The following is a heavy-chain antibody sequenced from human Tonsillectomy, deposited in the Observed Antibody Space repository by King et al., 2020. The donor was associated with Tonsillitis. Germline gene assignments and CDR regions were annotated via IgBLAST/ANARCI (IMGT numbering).Heavy chain of an antibody. Sequence: TLKESGPVLVKPTETLTLTCTVSGFSLSNARMGVSWIRQPPGKALEWLAHIFSNDEKSYSTSLKSRLTISKDTSKSQVVLTMTNMDPVDTATYYCAWTIHSVTTAGEDAFDIWGQGTMVTVSS. V-gene: IGHV2-26*01. D-gene: IGHD4-17*01. CDR2: IFSNDEK. J-gene: IGHJ3*02. CDR3: AWTIHSVTTAGEDAFDI. CDR1: GFSLSNARMG.